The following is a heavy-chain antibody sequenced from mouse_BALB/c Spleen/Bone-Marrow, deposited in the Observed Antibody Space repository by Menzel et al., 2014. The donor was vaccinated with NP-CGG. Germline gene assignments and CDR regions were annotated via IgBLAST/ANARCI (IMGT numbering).Heavy chain of an antibody. CDR3: AREGGLRRGDYYAMDY. Sequence: EVQLQQSGPELVKPGASVKMSYKASGYTFSAYVMHWVQQRPGQGLEWIGYINPYNDGTKYNEKFKGKATLTSDKSSSTAYMELSSLTSEDSAVYYCAREGGLRRGDYYAMDYWGQGTSVTVSS. CDR2: INPYNDGT. J-gene: IGHJ4*01. CDR1: GYTFSAYV. V-gene: IGHV1-14*01. D-gene: IGHD2-4*01.